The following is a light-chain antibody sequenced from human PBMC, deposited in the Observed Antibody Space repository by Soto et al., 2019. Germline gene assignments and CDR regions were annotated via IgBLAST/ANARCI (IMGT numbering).Light chain of an antibody. Sequence: DIQMTQSPSTLSASVGDRVTITCRASQSISNWLAWYQQKPGKAPKLLIYKASNLESGVPSRFSGSGSGTDFTLTISSLQPDDFATYYCQQYNSYPTFGQGTKVEIK. CDR1: QSISNW. CDR3: QQYNSYPT. J-gene: IGKJ1*01. V-gene: IGKV1-5*03. CDR2: KAS.